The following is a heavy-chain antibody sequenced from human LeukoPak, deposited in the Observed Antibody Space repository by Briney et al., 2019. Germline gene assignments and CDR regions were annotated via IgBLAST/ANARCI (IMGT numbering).Heavy chain of an antibody. Sequence: GGSLRLSCAASGFTLSGYWMSWVRHFPGKGLGWVANIKQDAGEIRYVDSVKGRFIISRDNAKNSVYLQMSSLRAEDTGIYYCARLGSSWDFFDFWGQGTLVTVS. D-gene: IGHD6-13*01. CDR3: ARLGSSWDFFDF. V-gene: IGHV3-7*01. CDR2: IKQDAGEI. J-gene: IGHJ4*02. CDR1: GFTLSGYW.